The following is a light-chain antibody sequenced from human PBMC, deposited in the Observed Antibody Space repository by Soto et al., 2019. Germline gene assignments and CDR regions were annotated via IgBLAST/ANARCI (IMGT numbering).Light chain of an antibody. Sequence: AIQMTQSPSSLNASVGDRVTITCRASQGKRDDVGSYQQRPGEAPRLLIYGTSNLQRGKPSKLSGSGSGTDFTLTICSLQPEEFATYYCLQDYDYPRTFGQGTKVDIK. CDR1: QGKRDD. V-gene: IGKV1-6*01. CDR3: LQDYDYPRT. J-gene: IGKJ1*01. CDR2: GTS.